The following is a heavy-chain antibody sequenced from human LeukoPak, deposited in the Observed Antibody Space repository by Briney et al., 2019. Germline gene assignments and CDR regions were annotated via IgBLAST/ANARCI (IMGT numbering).Heavy chain of an antibody. CDR3: ARFFNYDSSGYYYFDY. CDR2: IYYTGST. CDR1: GGSICFYY. J-gene: IGHJ4*02. Sequence: PSETLSLTCSVSGGSICFYYWTWIRQPPGKGLEWIGYIYYTGSTNYNPSLKSRVTISVDTSKNQFSLKLSSVTAADTAVYYCARFFNYDSSGYYYFDYWGQGTLVTVSS. D-gene: IGHD3-22*01. V-gene: IGHV4-59*01.